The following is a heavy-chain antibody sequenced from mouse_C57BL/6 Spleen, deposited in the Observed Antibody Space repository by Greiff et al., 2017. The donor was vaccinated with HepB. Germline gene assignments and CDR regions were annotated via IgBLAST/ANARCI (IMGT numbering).Heavy chain of an antibody. Sequence: EVMLVESGPELVKPGASVKISCKASGYSFTGYYMNWVKQSPEKSLEWIGEINPSTGGTTYNQKFKAKATLTVDKSSSTAYMQLKSLTSEDSAVYYCARPYGSSYDYAMDYWGQGTSVTVSS. J-gene: IGHJ4*01. V-gene: IGHV1-42*01. CDR3: ARPYGSSYDYAMDY. CDR2: INPSTGGT. D-gene: IGHD1-1*01. CDR1: GYSFTGYY.